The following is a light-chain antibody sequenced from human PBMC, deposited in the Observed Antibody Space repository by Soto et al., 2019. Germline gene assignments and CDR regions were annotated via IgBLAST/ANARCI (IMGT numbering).Light chain of an antibody. J-gene: IGLJ1*01. V-gene: IGLV2-23*02. CDR2: EVS. CDR1: TTDVGSYKL. Sequence: QSVLTQPASVSGSPGQSITISCTGTTTDVGSYKLVSWYQQHPGKAPKLMIYEVSRRPSGVSNRFSGSKSGNTASLTISGLQAEDEADYYCCSWAGSSTFYFFGSGTKGHRP. CDR3: CSWAGSSTFYF.